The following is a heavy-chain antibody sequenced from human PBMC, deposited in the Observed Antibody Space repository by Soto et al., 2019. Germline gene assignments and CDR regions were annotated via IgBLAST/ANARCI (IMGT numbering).Heavy chain of an antibody. CDR2: INPNSGGT. Sequence: AASVKVSCKASGYTFTGYYMHWVRQAPGQGLEWMGWINPNSGGTNYAQKFQGWVTMTRDTSISTAYMELSRLRSDDTAVYYCARGITFGGVIVIYLDYWGQGTLVTVSS. J-gene: IGHJ4*02. CDR1: GYTFTGYY. V-gene: IGHV1-2*04. D-gene: IGHD3-16*02. CDR3: ARGITFGGVIVIYLDY.